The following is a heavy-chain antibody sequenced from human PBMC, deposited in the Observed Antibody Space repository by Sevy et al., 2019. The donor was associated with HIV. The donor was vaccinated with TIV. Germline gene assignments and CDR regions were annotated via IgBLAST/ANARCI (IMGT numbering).Heavy chain of an antibody. Sequence: ASVKVSSKTSGYTFTSYIISWVRQAPGQGLEWMGRISAYNGDTKYAQKLQGRVTMTTDISTSTAYMELRSLKSDDTAVYYCARAPSGSQGPGQYFHHWGQGTLVTVSS. CDR2: ISAYNGDT. J-gene: IGHJ1*01. D-gene: IGHD1-26*01. CDR3: ARAPSGSQGPGQYFHH. CDR1: GYTFTSYI. V-gene: IGHV1-18*01.